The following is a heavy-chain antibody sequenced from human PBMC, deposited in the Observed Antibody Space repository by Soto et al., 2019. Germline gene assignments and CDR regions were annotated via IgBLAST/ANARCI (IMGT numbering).Heavy chain of an antibody. V-gene: IGHV3-23*01. CDR2: ISGSGGST. J-gene: IGHJ4*02. Sequence: EVQLLESGGGLVQPGGSPRLSCAASGFTFTSYTMNWVRQAPGKGLEWVSGISGSGGSTYYADSVKGRFTISRDNSENTLYLQMNSLRAEDTAVYYCAKKGSGWLVDYWGQGTLVTVSS. CDR1: GFTFTSYT. D-gene: IGHD6-19*01. CDR3: AKKGSGWLVDY.